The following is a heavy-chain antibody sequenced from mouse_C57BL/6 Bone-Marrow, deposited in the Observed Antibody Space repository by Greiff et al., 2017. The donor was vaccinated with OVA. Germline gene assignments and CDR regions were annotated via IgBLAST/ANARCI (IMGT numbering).Heavy chain of an antibody. Sequence: DVHLVESGPELVKPGASVKISCKASGYTFTDYYMNWVKQSHGKSLEWIGDINPNNGGTSYNQKFKGKATLTVDKSSSTAYMELRSLTSEDSAVYYCASWDTTVDLVAYWGQGTLVTVSA. J-gene: IGHJ3*01. CDR3: ASWDTTVDLVAY. D-gene: IGHD1-1*01. V-gene: IGHV1-26*01. CDR1: GYTFTDYY. CDR2: INPNNGGT.